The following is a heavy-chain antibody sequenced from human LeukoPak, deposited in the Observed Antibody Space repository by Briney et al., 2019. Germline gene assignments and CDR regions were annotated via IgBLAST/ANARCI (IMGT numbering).Heavy chain of an antibody. CDR1: GFTFSSFW. J-gene: IGHJ4*02. CDR3: ARDQPYRSSGPEY. Sequence: GGSLRLSCAASGFTFSSFWMHWVRQVPGKGLVWVSRIHSDGSITNYADSVKRRFTISRDNAKNTLYLQMNSLRVDDTAVYYCARDQPYRSSGPEYWGQGTLVTVSS. V-gene: IGHV3-74*01. CDR2: IHSDGSIT. D-gene: IGHD6-13*01.